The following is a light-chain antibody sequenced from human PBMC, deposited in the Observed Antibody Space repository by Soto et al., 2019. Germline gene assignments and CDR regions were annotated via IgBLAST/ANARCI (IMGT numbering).Light chain of an antibody. CDR1: QSVTNNY. J-gene: IGKJ4*01. CDR2: GAS. V-gene: IGKV3-20*01. CDR3: QRYGSSPLFT. Sequence: EIVLTQSPGTLSLSPGERATLSCRASQSVTNNYFAWYQQKPGQTPRLLIYGASNRATAIPDMFSGSGSGTDFTLTISKLEPEDFAVYYCQRYGSSPLFTFGGGTKVEIK.